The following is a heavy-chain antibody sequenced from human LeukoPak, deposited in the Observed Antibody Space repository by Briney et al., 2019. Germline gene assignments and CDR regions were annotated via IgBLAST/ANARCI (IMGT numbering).Heavy chain of an antibody. D-gene: IGHD3-10*01. CDR3: TRGGITMIRGVIRGNHFDS. CDR1: GFNFNNYW. Sequence: GGSLRLSCAAFGFNFNNYWMSWVRQAPGKGLEWVANINRDGSEKYYVDSVKGRFTISRDNAKNSSYLQMNSLRGEDTAVYYCTRGGITMIRGVIRGNHFDSWGQGTLVTVSS. V-gene: IGHV3-7*03. J-gene: IGHJ4*02. CDR2: INRDGSEK.